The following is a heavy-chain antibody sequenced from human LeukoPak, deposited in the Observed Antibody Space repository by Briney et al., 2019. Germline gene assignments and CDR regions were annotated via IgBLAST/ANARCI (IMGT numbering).Heavy chain of an antibody. Sequence: PGGSLRLSCAASGFTFPNTCMRWVRRAPGGGVEWVGRIKSKTDGGTTDYAAPGEGRFTISRDESKYTLCLQMNSLRTEHTAVYYWITWRWFDPWVRASHVSVCS. CDR1: GFTFPNTC. J-gene: IGHJ5*02. V-gene: IGHV3-15*01. CDR2: IKSKTDGGTT. CDR3: ITWRWFDP. D-gene: IGHD1-14*01.